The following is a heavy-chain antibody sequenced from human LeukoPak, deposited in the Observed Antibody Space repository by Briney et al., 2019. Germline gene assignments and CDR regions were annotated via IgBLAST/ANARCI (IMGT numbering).Heavy chain of an antibody. D-gene: IGHD2-15*01. Sequence: SETLSLTCTVSGGSINSYYWSWIRQPAGKGLEWIGRMYTSGSTNYNPSLKRRVTMSVDTSKNQFSLKLSSVTAADTAVYYCARDNCIGGSCFTLDYWGQGTLGTVSS. CDR1: GGSINSYY. CDR2: MYTSGST. J-gene: IGHJ4*02. CDR3: ARDNCIGGSCFTLDY. V-gene: IGHV4-4*07.